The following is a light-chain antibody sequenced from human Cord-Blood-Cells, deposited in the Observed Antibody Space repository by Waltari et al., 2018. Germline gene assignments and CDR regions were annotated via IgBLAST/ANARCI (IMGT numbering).Light chain of an antibody. Sequence: EIVLIQSPATLSLSPGERATLSGRASQSVSSYLAWYQQKPGQAPRLLIYDASNRATVIPARFSGSGSGTDFTLTISSLEPEDFAVYYCQQRSNWPLFTFGPGTKVDIK. CDR1: QSVSSY. CDR3: QQRSNWPLFT. CDR2: DAS. V-gene: IGKV3-11*01. J-gene: IGKJ3*01.